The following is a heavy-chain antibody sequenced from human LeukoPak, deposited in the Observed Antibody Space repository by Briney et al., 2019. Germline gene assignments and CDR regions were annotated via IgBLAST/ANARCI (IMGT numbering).Heavy chain of an antibody. CDR1: GGSLNKCRLY. CDR2: IYYSGST. CDR3: ARQFDI. Sequence: PSETLSLPHSVSGGSLNKCRLYWLWTRPPPGKGLEWIGSIYYSGSTYYNPSLKSRVTISVDTSKNQFSLKLSSVTAADTAVYYCARQFDIWGQGTMVTVSS. V-gene: IGHV4-39*01. J-gene: IGHJ3*02.